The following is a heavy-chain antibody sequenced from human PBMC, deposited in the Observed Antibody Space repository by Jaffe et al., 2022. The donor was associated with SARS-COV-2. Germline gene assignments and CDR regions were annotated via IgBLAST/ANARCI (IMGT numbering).Heavy chain of an antibody. CDR1: GFTFSSYG. V-gene: IGHV3-30*18. Sequence: QVQLVESGGGVVQPGRSLRLSCAASGFTFSSYGMHWVRQAPGKGLEWVAVISYDGSNKYYADSVKGRFTISRDNSKNTLYLQMNSLRAEDTAVYYCAKVGFDPWGQGTLVTVSS. CDR3: AKVGFDP. CDR2: ISYDGSNK. J-gene: IGHJ5*02.